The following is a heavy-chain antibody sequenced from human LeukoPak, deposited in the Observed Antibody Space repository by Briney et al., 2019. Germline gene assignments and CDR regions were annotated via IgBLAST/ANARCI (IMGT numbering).Heavy chain of an antibody. D-gene: IGHD3-3*01. V-gene: IGHV4-59*01. Sequence: SETLSLTCTVSGGSISSYYWSWIRQPPGKGLEWIGYIYYSGSTNYNPSLKSRVTISVDTSKNQFSLKLSSVTAADTAVYYCARDYYDFWSGYYNDYYYYMDVWGKGTTVTVSS. J-gene: IGHJ6*03. CDR1: GGSISSYY. CDR3: ARDYYDFWSGYYNDYYYYMDV. CDR2: IYYSGST.